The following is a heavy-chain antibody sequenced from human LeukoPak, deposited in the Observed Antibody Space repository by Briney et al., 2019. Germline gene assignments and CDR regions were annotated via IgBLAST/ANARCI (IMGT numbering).Heavy chain of an antibody. CDR2: ICCGGGSK. J-gene: IGHJ3*02. CDR3: SRDRAVGWEPLSARGAFDI. V-gene: IGHV3-23*01. Sequence: GGSLRLSCAASGFTFTNYAMSWVRQAPGKGLEWVSAICCGGGSKYYADSVKGRFTISRDNSKDTLFLQMNSLRAEDTAMYYCSRDRAVGWEPLSARGAFDIWGQGTMVTVSS. CDR1: GFTFTNYA. D-gene: IGHD1-14*01.